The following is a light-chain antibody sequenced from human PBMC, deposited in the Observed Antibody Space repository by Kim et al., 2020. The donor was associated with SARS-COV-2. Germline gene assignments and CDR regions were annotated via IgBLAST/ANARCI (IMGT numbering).Light chain of an antibody. CDR3: NSRDSSGNHVV. Sequence: SELTQDPDVSVALGQTVRITCQGDSLRSYYASWYQQKPGQAPVLVIYGKNNRPSGIPDRFSGSSSGNTASLTITGAQAEDEADYYCNSRDSSGNHVVFGGGTQLTVL. V-gene: IGLV3-19*01. CDR1: SLRSYY. J-gene: IGLJ2*01. CDR2: GKN.